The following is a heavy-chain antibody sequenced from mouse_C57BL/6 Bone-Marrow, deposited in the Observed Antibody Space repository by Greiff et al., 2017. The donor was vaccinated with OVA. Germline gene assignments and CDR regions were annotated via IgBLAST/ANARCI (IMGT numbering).Heavy chain of an antibody. CDR3: AIYYDYASFDY. J-gene: IGHJ2*01. D-gene: IGHD2-4*01. CDR1: GYTFTSYG. V-gene: IGHV1-81*01. CDR2: IYPRSGNT. Sequence: QVQLQQSGAELARPGASVKLSCKASGYTFTSYGISWVKQRTGQGLEWIGEIYPRSGNTYYNEKFKGKATLTADKSSSTAYMELRSLTYEDSAVYFCAIYYDYASFDYWGQGTTLTVSS.